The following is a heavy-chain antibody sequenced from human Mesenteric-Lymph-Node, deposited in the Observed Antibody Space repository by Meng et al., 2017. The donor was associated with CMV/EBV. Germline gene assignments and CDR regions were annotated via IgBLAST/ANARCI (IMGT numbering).Heavy chain of an antibody. CDR3: ASMWGGGY. J-gene: IGHJ4*02. D-gene: IGHD3-10*01. Sequence: GESLKISCIVSGFTFNDYWMSWVRQAPGKGLEWVADIEGDGNTKYYGDSVKGRFTISRDNAKKSLYLQINALRVEDTAVYYCASMWGGGYWGQGTLVTVSS. V-gene: IGHV3-7*01. CDR1: GFTFNDYW. CDR2: IEGDGNTK.